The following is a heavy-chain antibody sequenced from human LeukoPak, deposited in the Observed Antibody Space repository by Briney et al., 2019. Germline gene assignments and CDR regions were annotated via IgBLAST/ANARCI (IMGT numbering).Heavy chain of an antibody. Sequence: SETLSLTCAVYGGSFSGYYWSWIRQPPGKGLEWIGEINHSGSTYYNPSLKSRVTISVDTSKNQFSLKLSSVTAADTAVYYCARDRPRLRGYSYGYYYYMDVWGKGTTVTVSS. V-gene: IGHV4-34*01. D-gene: IGHD5-18*01. CDR3: ARDRPRLRGYSYGYYYYMDV. CDR2: INHSGST. J-gene: IGHJ6*03. CDR1: GGSFSGYY.